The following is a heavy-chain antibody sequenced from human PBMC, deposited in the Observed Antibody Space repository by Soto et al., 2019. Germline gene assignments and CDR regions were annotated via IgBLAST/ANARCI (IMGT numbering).Heavy chain of an antibody. J-gene: IGHJ4*02. CDR2: ISGSGGST. V-gene: IGHV3-23*01. D-gene: IGHD3-3*01. CDR1: GFSFSSYA. Sequence: GESLKISCTASGFSFSSYAMSWVRQAPGKGLEWVSGISGSGGSTYYADSVKGRFTISRDNSKITLYLQMNSLRAEDTAVYYCAKARPHYDFWSGYSSPTDYWGQGTLVTVSS. CDR3: AKARPHYDFWSGYSSPTDY.